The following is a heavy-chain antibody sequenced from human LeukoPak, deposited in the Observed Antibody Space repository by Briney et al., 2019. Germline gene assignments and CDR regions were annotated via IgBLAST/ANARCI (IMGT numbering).Heavy chain of an antibody. CDR3: ARDIGEWFGERWAFDDY. CDR2: ISSSGSYI. CDR1: GFTFSTYS. J-gene: IGHJ4*02. Sequence: PGGSLRLFCAASGFTFSTYSMNWVRQAPGKGLEWVSSISSSGSYIYYADSVKGRFTIPRDNAKNSLYLQMNSLRAEDTAVYYCARDIGEWFGERWAFDDYWGQGTLVTVSS. V-gene: IGHV3-21*01. D-gene: IGHD3-10*01.